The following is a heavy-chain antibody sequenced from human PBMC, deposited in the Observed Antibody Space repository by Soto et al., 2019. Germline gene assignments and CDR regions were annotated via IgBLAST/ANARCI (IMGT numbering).Heavy chain of an antibody. V-gene: IGHV3-30*03. Sequence: SLRLSCGASGFTFRNYGMHWVRQGPGKGLEWVAIMSYDGSKQYYADSVKGRFTISRDNSKNTLYLEMNSLRAEDSAVYYCARDTGDCSSISCKPGNNWFGPWGQGTLVTVSS. D-gene: IGHD2-2*01. CDR2: MSYDGSKQ. CDR1: GFTFRNYG. CDR3: ARDTGDCSSISCKPGNNWFGP. J-gene: IGHJ5*02.